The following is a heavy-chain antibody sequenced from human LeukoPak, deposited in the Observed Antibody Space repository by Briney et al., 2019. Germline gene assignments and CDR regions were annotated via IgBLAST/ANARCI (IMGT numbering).Heavy chain of an antibody. Sequence: PGGSLRLSCEASGFTFSRYWMHWVRQAPGKGLVWVCRIKSDGKTNYADSVKGRFTISRDNAKNTISLQMDSLRAEDTRVYYCARAPSEVGGYYPEYFRHWGQGTLVTVSS. CDR3: ARAPSEVGGYYPEYFRH. V-gene: IGHV3-74*01. CDR2: IKSDGKT. J-gene: IGHJ1*01. D-gene: IGHD3-22*01. CDR1: GFTFSRYW.